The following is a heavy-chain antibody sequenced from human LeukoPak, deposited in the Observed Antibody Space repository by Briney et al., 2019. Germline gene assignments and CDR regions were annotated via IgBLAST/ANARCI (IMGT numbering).Heavy chain of an antibody. CDR2: INPNSGGT. CDR1: GYTFTGYY. J-gene: IGHJ4*02. Sequence: ASVKVSCKASGYTFTGYYMHWVRQAPGQGLEWMGWINPNSGGTNYAQKFQGRVTMTRDTSISTAYMELSRLRSDDTAVYYCARGIAARRMGPSDYWGQGTLVTVSS. D-gene: IGHD6-6*01. CDR3: ARGIAARRMGPSDY. V-gene: IGHV1-2*02.